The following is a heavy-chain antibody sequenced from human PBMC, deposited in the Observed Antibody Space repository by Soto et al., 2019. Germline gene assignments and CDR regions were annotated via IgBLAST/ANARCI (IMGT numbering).Heavy chain of an antibody. Sequence: PGGSLRLSCAASGFTFSSYGMHWVRQAPGKGLEWVAVIWYDGSNKYYADSVKGRFTISRDNSKNTLYLQMNSLRAEDTAVYYCAKGVDTAMPSHFDYWGQGTLVTVSS. CDR1: GFTFSSYG. V-gene: IGHV3-30*02. CDR2: IWYDGSNK. CDR3: AKGVDTAMPSHFDY. J-gene: IGHJ4*02. D-gene: IGHD5-18*01.